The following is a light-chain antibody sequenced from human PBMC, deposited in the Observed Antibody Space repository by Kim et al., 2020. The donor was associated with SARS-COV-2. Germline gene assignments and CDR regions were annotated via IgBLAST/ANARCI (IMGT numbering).Light chain of an antibody. CDR2: EVS. Sequence: GQSITISCTGTSSDVGSYNLVSWYQQHPGKAPKLMIYEVSKRPSGVSNRFSGSKSGNTASLTISGLQAEDEADYYCCSYAGSSTPVFGGGTQLTV. CDR1: SSDVGSYNL. V-gene: IGLV2-23*02. CDR3: CSYAGSSTPV. J-gene: IGLJ2*01.